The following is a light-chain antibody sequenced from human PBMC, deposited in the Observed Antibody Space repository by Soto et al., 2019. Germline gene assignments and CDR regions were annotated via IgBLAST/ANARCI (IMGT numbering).Light chain of an antibody. J-gene: IGLJ1*01. CDR3: VSFAGGTYV. CDR2: DVN. V-gene: IGLV2-8*01. Sequence: QSVLTQPPSASGSPGQSVTISCTGTSSDVAAYIFVSWYQQHPGKAPKLMVYDVNRRPPGAPDRFFGSKSGNTASLTVSGLQAEDEADYYCVSFAGGTYVFGTGTKVTV. CDR1: SSDVAAYIF.